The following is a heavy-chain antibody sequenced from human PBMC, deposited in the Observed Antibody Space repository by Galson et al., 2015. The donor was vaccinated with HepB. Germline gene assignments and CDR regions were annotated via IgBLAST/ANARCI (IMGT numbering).Heavy chain of an antibody. J-gene: IGHJ4*02. Sequence: SLRLSCAASGFTFSSYWMSWVRQAPGKGLEWVANIKQDGSEKYYVDSVKGRFTISRDNAKNSLYLQMNSLRAEDTAVYYCARESGSGSYYPIFYYWGQGTLITVSS. CDR1: GFTFSSYW. CDR2: IKQDGSEK. CDR3: ARESGSGSYYPIFYY. V-gene: IGHV3-7*03. D-gene: IGHD3-10*01.